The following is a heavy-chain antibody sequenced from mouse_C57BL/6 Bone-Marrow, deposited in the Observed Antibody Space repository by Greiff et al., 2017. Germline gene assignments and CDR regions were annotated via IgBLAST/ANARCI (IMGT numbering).Heavy chain of an antibody. CDR3: AREARTQATDFAY. J-gene: IGHJ3*01. CDR2: ISDGGSYT. Sequence: EVKLVESGGGLVKPGGSLKLSCAASGFTFSSYAMSWVRQTPEKRLEWVATISDGGSYTYYPDNVKGRFTISRDNAKNNLYLQMSHLKSEDTAMYYCAREARTQATDFAYWGQGTLVTVSA. CDR1: GFTFSSYA. D-gene: IGHD3-2*02. V-gene: IGHV5-4*01.